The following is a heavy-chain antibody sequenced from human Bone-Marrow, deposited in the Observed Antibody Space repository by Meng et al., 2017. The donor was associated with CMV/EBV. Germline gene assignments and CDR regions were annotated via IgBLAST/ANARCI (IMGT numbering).Heavy chain of an antibody. V-gene: IGHV3-30*02. CDR1: GFTVSSNY. D-gene: IGHD3-10*01. CDR2: IRYDGSNK. J-gene: IGHJ4*02. Sequence: GESLKISCAASGFTVSSNYMSWVRQAPGKGLEWVAFIRYDGSNKYYADSVKGRFTISRDNSKNTLYLQMNSLRAEDTAVYYCAKDRGGSGSYEVDYWDQGTLATVSS. CDR3: AKDRGGSGSYEVDY.